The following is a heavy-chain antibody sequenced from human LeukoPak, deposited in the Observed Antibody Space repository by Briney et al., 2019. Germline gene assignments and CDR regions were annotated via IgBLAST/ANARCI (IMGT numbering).Heavy chain of an antibody. Sequence: GASVKVSCKASGYTFTSYGISWVRQAPGQGLEWMGWISAYNGNTNYAQKLQGRVTMTKDTSTSTAYMERRSLRSDDTAVYYCARDPGIFEASKIDYWGQGTLVTVSS. CDR1: GYTFTSYG. CDR2: ISAYNGNT. V-gene: IGHV1-18*01. D-gene: IGHD3-3*01. CDR3: ARDPGIFEASKIDY. J-gene: IGHJ4*02.